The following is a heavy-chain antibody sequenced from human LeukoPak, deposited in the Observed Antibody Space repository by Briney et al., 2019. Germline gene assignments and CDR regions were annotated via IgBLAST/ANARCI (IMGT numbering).Heavy chain of an antibody. CDR3: ATRPRDSSGYYLGAFDG. D-gene: IGHD3-22*01. CDR2: IGASGADT. CDR1: GFPFSNYA. Sequence: GSLRLSCEASGFPFSNYAMAWVRQAPGKGLDWVSVIGASGADTYYSDSVKGRFTVSRDNSKDTLFLHMSSLRAEDTAVYFCATRPRDSSGYYLGAFDGWGQGTTVTVSS. V-gene: IGHV3-23*01. J-gene: IGHJ3*01.